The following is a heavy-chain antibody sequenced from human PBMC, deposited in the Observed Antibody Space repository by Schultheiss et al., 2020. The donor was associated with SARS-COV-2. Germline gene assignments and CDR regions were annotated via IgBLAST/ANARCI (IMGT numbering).Heavy chain of an antibody. J-gene: IGHJ4*02. CDR1: GFTFSSYG. D-gene: IGHD3-3*01. V-gene: IGHV3-30*03. CDR3: ARRDFWSGYVDY. CDR2: ISYDGSNK. Sequence: GGSLRLSCAASGFTFSSYGMHWVRQAPGKGLEWVAVISYDGSNKYYADSVKGRFTISRDNSKNTLYLQMNSLRAEDTAVYYCARRDFWSGYVDYWGQGTLVTVSS.